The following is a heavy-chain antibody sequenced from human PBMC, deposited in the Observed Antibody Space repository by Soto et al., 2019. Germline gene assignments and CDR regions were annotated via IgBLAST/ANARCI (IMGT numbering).Heavy chain of an antibody. J-gene: IGHJ4*02. CDR3: AKSNYIADYYDSSGYWKSSY. CDR2: ISGSGGST. CDR1: GFTFSSYA. Sequence: GSLRLSCAASGFTFSSYAMSWVRQAPGKGLEWVSAISGSGGSTYYADSVKGRFTISRDNSKNTLYLQMNSLRAEDTAVYYCAKSNYIADYYDSSGYWKSSYWGQGTLVTVS. V-gene: IGHV3-23*01. D-gene: IGHD3-22*01.